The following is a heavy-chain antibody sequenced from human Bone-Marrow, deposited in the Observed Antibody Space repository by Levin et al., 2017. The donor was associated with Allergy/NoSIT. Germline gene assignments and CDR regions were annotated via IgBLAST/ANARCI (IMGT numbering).Heavy chain of an antibody. D-gene: IGHD6-13*01. CDR3: ARVGELWYSSSWYGAFDI. CDR2: INAGNGNT. CDR1: GYTFTSYA. Sequence: ASVKVSCKASGYTFTSYAMHWVRQAPGQRLEWMGWINAGNGNTKYSQKFQGRVTITRDTSASTAYMELSSLRSEDTAVYYCARVGELWYSSSWYGAFDIWGQGTMVTVSS. J-gene: IGHJ3*02. V-gene: IGHV1-3*01.